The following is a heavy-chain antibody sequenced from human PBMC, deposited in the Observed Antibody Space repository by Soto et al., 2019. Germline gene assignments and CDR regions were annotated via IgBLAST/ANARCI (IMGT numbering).Heavy chain of an antibody. CDR1: GFTFSTYG. CDR3: AKDSFINLRGYDSY. CDR2: ISGSGDST. V-gene: IGHV3-23*01. Sequence: PGGSLRLSCAASGFTFSTYGMIWVRQSPGKGLEWVSAISGSGDSTYYADSVKGRFTISRDNSKNTLYLQMSSLRAEDTAIYYCAKDSFINLRGYDSYWGQGTLVTVSS. J-gene: IGHJ4*02. D-gene: IGHD5-12*01.